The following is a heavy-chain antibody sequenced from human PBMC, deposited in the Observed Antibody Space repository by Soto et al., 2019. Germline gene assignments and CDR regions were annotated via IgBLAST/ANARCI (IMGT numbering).Heavy chain of an antibody. V-gene: IGHV3-33*01. CDR3: GRWWGTIGAYDS. CDR1: GHISGSDSG. Sequence: QVQLVESGGGVVQPGRSLRLSCAASGHISGSDSGMRWVRQAPGKRLEWVAVISYERSIQYYADAVKGRFNIPSDNSKNMVFLQMDSLRAEDRDIYFCGRWWGTIGAYDSWGQGTLVIVSP. J-gene: IGHJ5*01. D-gene: IGHD3-16*01. CDR2: ISYERSIQ.